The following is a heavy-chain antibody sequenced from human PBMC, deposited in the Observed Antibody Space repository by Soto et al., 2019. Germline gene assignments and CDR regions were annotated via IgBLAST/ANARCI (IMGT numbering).Heavy chain of an antibody. D-gene: IGHD1-26*01. CDR3: ARDFEAWELRSCNY. J-gene: IGHJ4*02. Sequence: WGSLRLSCAASGFTFSSYAMHWVRQAPGKGLEWVAVISYDGSNKYYADSVKGRFTISRDNSKNTLYLQMNSLRAEDMAVYYCARDFEAWELRSCNYWGQGTLVTVSS. CDR2: ISYDGSNK. CDR1: GFTFSSYA. V-gene: IGHV3-30-3*01.